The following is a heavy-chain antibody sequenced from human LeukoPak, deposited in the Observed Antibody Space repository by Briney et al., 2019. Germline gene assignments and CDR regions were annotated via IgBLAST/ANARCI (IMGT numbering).Heavy chain of an antibody. J-gene: IGHJ6*02. D-gene: IGHD6-13*01. CDR1: GFTFDDYA. V-gene: IGHV3-43*02. CDR3: AKPYSSSSSEYYYYYGMDV. Sequence: GGSLRLSCAASGFTFDDYAMHWVRQAPGKGLEWVSLISGDGGSTYYADSVKGRFTISRDNSKNSLYSQMNSLRTEDTALYYCAKPYSSSSSEYYYYYGMDVWGQGTTVTVSS. CDR2: ISGDGGST.